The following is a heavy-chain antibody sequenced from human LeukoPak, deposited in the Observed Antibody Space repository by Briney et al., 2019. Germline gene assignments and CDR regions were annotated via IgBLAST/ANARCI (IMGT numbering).Heavy chain of an antibody. CDR3: ASQRRKFELWFGEYLY. CDR2: FDPEDGET. J-gene: IGHJ4*02. V-gene: IGHV1-24*01. Sequence: GASVKVSCKVSGYTLTELSMHWVRQAPGKGLEWMGGFDPEDGETIYAQKFQGRVTMTEDTSTDTAYMELSSLRSEDTAVYYCASQRRKFELWFGEYLYWGQGTLVTVSS. D-gene: IGHD3-10*01. CDR1: GYTLTELS.